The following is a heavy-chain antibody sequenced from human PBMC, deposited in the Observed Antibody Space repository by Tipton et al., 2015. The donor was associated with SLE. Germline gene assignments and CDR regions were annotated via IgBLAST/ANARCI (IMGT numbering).Heavy chain of an antibody. D-gene: IGHD2-2*01. CDR3: ARMGLGYCSSTSCSSLDY. CDR2: IRYDGSNK. J-gene: IGHJ4*02. Sequence: SLRLSCAASGFTFSSYGMHWVRQAPGKGLEWVAFIRYDGSNKYYADSVKGRFTISRDNSKNTLYLQMNSLRAEDTAVYYCARMGLGYCSSTSCSSLDYWGQGTLVTVSS. CDR1: GFTFSSYG. V-gene: IGHV3-30*02.